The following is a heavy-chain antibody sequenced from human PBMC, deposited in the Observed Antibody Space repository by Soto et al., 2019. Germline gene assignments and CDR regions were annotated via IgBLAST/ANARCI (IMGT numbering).Heavy chain of an antibody. CDR3: ARVGGSGSYMIYDWFDP. D-gene: IGHD3-10*01. J-gene: IGHJ5*02. Sequence: PSETLSLTCTVSGGSISSGGYYWSWIRQHPGKCLEWIGYIYYSGSTYFNPSLKSRVTISVDTSKNQFSLKLSSVTAADTAVYYCARVGGSGSYMIYDWFDPWGQGTLVTVS. V-gene: IGHV4-31*03. CDR2: IYYSGST. CDR1: GGSISSGGYY.